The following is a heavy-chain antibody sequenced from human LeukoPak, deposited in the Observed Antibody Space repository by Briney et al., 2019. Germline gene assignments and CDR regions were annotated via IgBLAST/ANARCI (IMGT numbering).Heavy chain of an antibody. Sequence: SETLSLTCTVSGGSIKSPTSYWSWSRQAPGKGLEWIGNVYYIGTTTYNSPLQSRVTISVDTSKNQFSLEMASVTPEDTALYYCARNTSSSPWFDPWGQGTLVIVSS. CDR2: VYYIGTT. CDR3: ARNTSSSPWFDP. J-gene: IGHJ5*02. D-gene: IGHD6-6*01. V-gene: IGHV4-61*01. CDR1: GGSIKSPTSY.